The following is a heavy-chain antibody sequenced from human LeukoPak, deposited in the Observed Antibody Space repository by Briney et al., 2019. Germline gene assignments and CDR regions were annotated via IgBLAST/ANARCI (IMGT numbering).Heavy chain of an antibody. CDR3: AREGIAVAVDY. CDR1: GYTFTGYY. V-gene: IGHV1-2*02. Sequence: GASVKVSCKASGYTFTGYYMHWVRQAPGQGLEWMGWINPNSGSTNYAQKFQGRVTMTRDTSISTAYMELSRLRSGDTAVYYCAREGIAVAVDYWGQGTLVTVSS. J-gene: IGHJ4*02. CDR2: INPNSGST. D-gene: IGHD6-19*01.